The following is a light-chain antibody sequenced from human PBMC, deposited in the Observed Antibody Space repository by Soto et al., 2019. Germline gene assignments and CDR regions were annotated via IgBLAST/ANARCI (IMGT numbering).Light chain of an antibody. Sequence: EVVLTQSPGILSLSPGERATLSCRASETVASNYLAWYQQKPGQPPRLLIYGASNRATGIPDRFSGSGSGTDFTLTISRLEPEDFAVYYCQQCGNSHLFTFGPGTKVDLK. J-gene: IGKJ3*01. CDR1: ETVASNY. CDR2: GAS. CDR3: QQCGNSHLFT. V-gene: IGKV3-20*01.